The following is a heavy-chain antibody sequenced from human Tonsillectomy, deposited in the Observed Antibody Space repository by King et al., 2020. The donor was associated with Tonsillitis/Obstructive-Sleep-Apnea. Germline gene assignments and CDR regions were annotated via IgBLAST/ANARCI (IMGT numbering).Heavy chain of an antibody. CDR1: GYTFPSYG. D-gene: IGHD1-26*01. Sequence: VQLVESGAEVKKPGASVKVSCKASGYTFPSYGVSWVRQAPGQGLEWMGWISAYNGNTAYAQKFQGRVTMTTDTSTDTAYMELRSLRSDDTAVYYCASDDPPSGSYYYYGMDVWGQGTTVTVSS. V-gene: IGHV1-18*01. CDR2: ISAYNGNT. CDR3: ASDDPPSGSYYYYGMDV. J-gene: IGHJ6*02.